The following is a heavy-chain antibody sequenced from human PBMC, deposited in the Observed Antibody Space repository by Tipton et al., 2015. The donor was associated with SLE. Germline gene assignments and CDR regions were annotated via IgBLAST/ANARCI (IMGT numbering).Heavy chain of an antibody. V-gene: IGHV4-34*01. CDR1: GGSFSGYY. D-gene: IGHD3-3*01. Sequence: LRLSCAVYGGSFSGYYWSWIRQPPGKGLVWIGEINHSGSTNYNPSLKSRVTISVDTSKNQFSLKLSSVTAADTAIYYCVRGIPSLYDFRSASWIGPFDAWGQGNLVIVSS. CDR2: INHSGST. J-gene: IGHJ4*02. CDR3: VRGIPSLYDFRSASWIGPFDA.